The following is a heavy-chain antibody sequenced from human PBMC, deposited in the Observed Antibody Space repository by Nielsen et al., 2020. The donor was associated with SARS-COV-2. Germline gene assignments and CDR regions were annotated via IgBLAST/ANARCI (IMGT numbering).Heavy chain of an antibody. D-gene: IGHD3-10*01. CDR2: INHSGST. J-gene: IGHJ5*02. CDR1: GGSFSGYY. Sequence: SETLSLTCAVYGGSFSGYYWSWIRQPPGKGLEWIGEINHSGSTNYNPSLKRRVTISVDTSKNQFSLKLSSVTAADTAVYYCARGNPYGSGSYLPAWGQGTLVTVSS. V-gene: IGHV4-34*01. CDR3: ARGNPYGSGSYLPA.